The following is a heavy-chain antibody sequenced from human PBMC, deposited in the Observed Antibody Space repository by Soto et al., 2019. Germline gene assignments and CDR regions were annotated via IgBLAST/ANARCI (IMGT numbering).Heavy chain of an antibody. CDR1: GFTFSSYG. D-gene: IGHD6-13*01. V-gene: IGHV3-33*01. CDR3: ARDGVRHSIAAAGNPRLGQRYYYYYGMDV. Sequence: GESLKISCAASGFTFSSYGMHWVRQAPGKGLEWVAVIWYDGSNKYYADSVKGRFTISRDNSKNTLYLQMNSLRAEDTAVYYCARDGVRHSIAAAGNPRLGQRYYYYYGMDVWGQGTTVTVSS. CDR2: IWYDGSNK. J-gene: IGHJ6*02.